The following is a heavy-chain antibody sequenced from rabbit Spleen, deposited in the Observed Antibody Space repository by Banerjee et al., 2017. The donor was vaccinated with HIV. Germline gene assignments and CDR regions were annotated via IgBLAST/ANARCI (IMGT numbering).Heavy chain of an antibody. J-gene: IGHJ6*01. CDR1: GFSFNNNYW. CDR3: ARDAGTSFSTYGMDL. Sequence: QSLEESGGDLVKPGASLTLTCTASGFSFNNNYWICWVRQAPGKGLEWIACIYAGNSGVTYYANWAKGRFTISKTSSTTVTLQMTSLTAADTATYFCARDAGTSFSTYGMDLWGPGTLVTVS. D-gene: IGHD8-1*01. V-gene: IGHV1S40*01. CDR2: IYAGNSGVT.